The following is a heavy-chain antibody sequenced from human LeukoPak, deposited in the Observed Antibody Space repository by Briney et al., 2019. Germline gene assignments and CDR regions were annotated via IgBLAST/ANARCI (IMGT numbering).Heavy chain of an antibody. D-gene: IGHD6-13*01. V-gene: IGHV3-20*04. Sequence: GESLRLSCAASGFTFDDYGMSWVRQAPGKGLEWVSGINWNGGSTGYADSVKGRFIISSDNAKNSMYLQMYSLRAEETALYYCASSPIAAAGGYYYMDGWGKGTTVTVSS. CDR3: ASSPIAAAGGYYYMDG. J-gene: IGHJ6*03. CDR1: GFTFDDYG. CDR2: INWNGGST.